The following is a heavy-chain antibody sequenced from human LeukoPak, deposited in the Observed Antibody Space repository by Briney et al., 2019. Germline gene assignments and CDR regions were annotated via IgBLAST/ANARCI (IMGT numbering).Heavy chain of an antibody. J-gene: IGHJ4*02. D-gene: IGHD4-23*01. CDR1: GFTFSSYA. V-gene: IGHV3-23*01. CDR3: ANGPVGY. Sequence: GGSLRLSCAASGFTFSSYAMGWVRQAPGKGLEWVSAISGSSAGTYYADSVKGRFTISRDNSKNTLYLQMNSLRAEDTAVYYCANGPVGYWGQGTLVTVSS. CDR2: ISGSSAGT.